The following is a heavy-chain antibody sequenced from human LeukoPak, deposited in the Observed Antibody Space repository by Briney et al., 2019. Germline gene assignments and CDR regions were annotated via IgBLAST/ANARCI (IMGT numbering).Heavy chain of an antibody. Sequence: GASVKVSCKASGYTFTTYLIHWVRQAPGQGLEWMGELHPVTGGTNYAQKFQGRVTMTRDTSTSTVYLELSSLTPEDTAVYFCARDPANGRPDAYDIWGQGTRVTVSS. V-gene: IGHV1-46*01. D-gene: IGHD1-26*01. CDR2: LHPVTGGT. CDR1: GYTFTTYL. CDR3: ARDPANGRPDAYDI. J-gene: IGHJ3*02.